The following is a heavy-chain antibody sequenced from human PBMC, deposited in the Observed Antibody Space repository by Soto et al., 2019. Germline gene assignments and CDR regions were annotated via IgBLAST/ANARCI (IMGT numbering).Heavy chain of an antibody. CDR3: ARIGASYCSSTSCYESHFDY. J-gene: IGHJ4*02. CDR2: INHSGST. CDR1: GGSFSGYY. V-gene: IGHV4-34*01. D-gene: IGHD2-2*01. Sequence: SETLSLTCAVYGGSFSGYYWSWIRQPPGKGLEWIGEINHSGSTNYNPSLKSRVTISVDTSKNQFSLKLSSVTAADTAVYYCARIGASYCSSTSCYESHFDYWGQGILVTVPS.